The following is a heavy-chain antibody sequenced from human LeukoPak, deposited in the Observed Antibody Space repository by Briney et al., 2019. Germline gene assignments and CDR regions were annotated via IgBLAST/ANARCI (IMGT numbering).Heavy chain of an antibody. V-gene: IGHV3-21*01. CDR2: ISSSSSYI. Sequence: GRSLRLSCAASGFSFDDYAMNWVRQAPGKVLEWLSSISSSSSYIYYADSVKGRFTISRDNAKNSLYLQMNSLRAEDTAVYYCARVKGGLRTYYMDVWGKGTTVTVSS. CDR3: ARVKGGLRTYYMDV. D-gene: IGHD3-10*01. J-gene: IGHJ6*03. CDR1: GFSFDDYA.